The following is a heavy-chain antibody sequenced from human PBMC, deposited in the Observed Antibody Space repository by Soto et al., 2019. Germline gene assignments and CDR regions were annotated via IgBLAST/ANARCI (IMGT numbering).Heavy chain of an antibody. Sequence: GGSLRLSCAASGFAFNTYSMHWVRQAPGRGLEWVAVISYDGSNKFYADSVKGRFTISRDNSKNTLYLQMNSLRAEDTAVYYCAKAGGAAGTVDYFDYWGQGTLVTVSS. D-gene: IGHD6-13*01. CDR3: AKAGGAAGTVDYFDY. J-gene: IGHJ4*02. V-gene: IGHV3-30-3*01. CDR2: ISYDGSNK. CDR1: GFAFNTYS.